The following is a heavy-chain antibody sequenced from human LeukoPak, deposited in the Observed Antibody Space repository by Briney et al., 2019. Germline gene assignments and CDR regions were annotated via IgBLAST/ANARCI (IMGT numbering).Heavy chain of an antibody. CDR2: ISGSGSST. Sequence: GGSLRLSCAASGFTFSTYAMSWVRQAPGKGLEWVSTISGSGSSTWYADSVKGRFTISRDNSKNTLYLQMNSLRAEDTAVYYCAKRRSSGWYFDYWGQGTLVTVSS. J-gene: IGHJ4*02. D-gene: IGHD6-19*01. CDR3: AKRRSSGWYFDY. CDR1: GFTFSTYA. V-gene: IGHV3-23*01.